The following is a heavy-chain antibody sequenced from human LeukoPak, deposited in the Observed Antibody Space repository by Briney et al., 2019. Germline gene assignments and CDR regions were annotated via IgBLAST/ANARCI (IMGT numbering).Heavy chain of an antibody. CDR1: GFTFSSYE. Sequence: TGGSLRLSCAASGFTFSSYEMNWVRQAPGKGLEWVSYISSSGNTKYYADSVKGRFTISRDNAKNSLYLQMNSLRAEDTAVYYCAAGFYFGDYWGQGTLVTVSS. J-gene: IGHJ4*02. V-gene: IGHV3-48*03. CDR2: ISSSGNTK. D-gene: IGHD3-3*01. CDR3: AAGFYFGDY.